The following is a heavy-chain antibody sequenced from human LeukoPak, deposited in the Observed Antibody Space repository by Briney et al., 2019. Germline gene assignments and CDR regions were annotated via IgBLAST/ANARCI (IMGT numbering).Heavy chain of an antibody. V-gene: IGHV3-30*18. D-gene: IGHD6-13*01. CDR1: GFTFSSYG. CDR3: AKDRAAAGHWYFDL. J-gene: IGHJ2*01. Sequence: PGRSLRLSCAASGFTFSSYGMHWVRQAPGKGLEWVSVISYDGSNKYYADSVKGRFTISRDNSKNTLYLQMNSLRAEDTAVYYCAKDRAAAGHWYFDLWGRGTLVTVSS. CDR2: ISYDGSNK.